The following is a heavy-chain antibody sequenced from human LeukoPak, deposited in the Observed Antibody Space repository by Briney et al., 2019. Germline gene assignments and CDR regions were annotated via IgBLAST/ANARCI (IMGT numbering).Heavy chain of an antibody. Sequence: GGSLRLSCAASGFTFSSYSMNWVRQAPGKGLEWASSISSSSSYIYYADSGKGRFTISRDNAKNSLYLQMNSLRAEDTAVYYCARAGDYYDSSGYQYYFDYWGQGTLVTVSS. V-gene: IGHV3-21*01. J-gene: IGHJ4*02. D-gene: IGHD3-22*01. CDR1: GFTFSSYS. CDR3: ARAGDYYDSSGYQYYFDY. CDR2: ISSSSSYI.